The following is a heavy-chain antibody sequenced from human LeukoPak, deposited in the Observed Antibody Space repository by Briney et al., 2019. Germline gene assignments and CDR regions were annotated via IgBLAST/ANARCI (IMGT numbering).Heavy chain of an antibody. CDR2: ISYDGSNK. V-gene: IGHV3-30*18. J-gene: IGHJ4*02. Sequence: GGSLRLSRAASGFTFSSYGMHWVRQAPGKGLEWVAVISYDGSNKYYADSVKGRFTISRDNSKNTLYLQMNSLRAEDTAVYYCAKDLTGTTDYWGQGTLVTVSS. CDR3: AKDLTGTTDY. D-gene: IGHD1-7*01. CDR1: GFTFSSYG.